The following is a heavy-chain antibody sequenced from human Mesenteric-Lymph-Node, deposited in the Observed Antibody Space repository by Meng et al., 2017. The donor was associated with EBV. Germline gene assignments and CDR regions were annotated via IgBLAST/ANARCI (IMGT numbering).Heavy chain of an antibody. Sequence: VQIQESGPRLVKPSETLSLTCTVSGGSVNSDQYYWSWIRQPPGKGLEWIGYVYNSENTNYHPSLKSRVTISVESSKNQFSLNLTSVTAADTAVYYCASVPTDYSHSRGEFDYWGQGTLVTVSS. CDR1: GGSVNSDQYY. D-gene: IGHD3-22*01. V-gene: IGHV4-61*01. CDR3: ASVPTDYSHSRGEFDY. J-gene: IGHJ4*02. CDR2: VYNSENT.